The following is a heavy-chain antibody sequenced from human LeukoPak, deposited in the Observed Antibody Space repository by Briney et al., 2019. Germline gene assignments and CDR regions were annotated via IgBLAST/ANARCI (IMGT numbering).Heavy chain of an antibody. J-gene: IGHJ5*02. Sequence: SETLSLTCSVSGGSISSGDYYWSWIRQSPEKGLEWIGFIYYSGSVFYNPSLKSRLAISVDSSVNQFSLTLTSVTAADTAVYYCARGGRFCAAGSCYPNWSAPWGQGTLVTVSS. CDR3: ARGGRFCAAGSCYPNWSAP. CDR2: IYYSGSV. CDR1: GGSISSGDYY. V-gene: IGHV4-30-4*01. D-gene: IGHD2-15*01.